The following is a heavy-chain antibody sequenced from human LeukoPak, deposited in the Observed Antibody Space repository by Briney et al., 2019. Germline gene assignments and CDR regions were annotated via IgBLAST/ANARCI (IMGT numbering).Heavy chain of an antibody. CDR1: GGSISSSSYY. CDR2: IYYSGST. Sequence: KPSETLSLTCTVSGGSISSSSYYWGWIRQPPGKGLEWIGSIYYSGSTYYNPSLKSRVTISVDTSKNQFSLKLSSVTAADTAVYYCARGFRGRPYSGSYYYYYYYMDVWGKGTTVTVSS. J-gene: IGHJ6*03. CDR3: ARGFRGRPYSGSYYYYYYYMDV. V-gene: IGHV4-39*07. D-gene: IGHD1-26*01.